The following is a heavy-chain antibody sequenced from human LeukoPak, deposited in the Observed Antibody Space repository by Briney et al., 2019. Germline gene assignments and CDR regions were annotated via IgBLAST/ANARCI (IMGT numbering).Heavy chain of an antibody. V-gene: IGHV4-61*02. CDR2: ILLNGHG. CDR3: AREGGGYYANWFDP. Sequence: SSETLSLTGSVPGDAISSGIYSWSWIRQPAGKGLEWIGRILLNGHGTHNPSLKRRVRLSIDTSRNEFSLKVKSVTAADSGIYYCAREGGGYYANWFDPWGQGTRVTVSS. CDR1: GDAISSGIYS. J-gene: IGHJ5*02. D-gene: IGHD1-26*01.